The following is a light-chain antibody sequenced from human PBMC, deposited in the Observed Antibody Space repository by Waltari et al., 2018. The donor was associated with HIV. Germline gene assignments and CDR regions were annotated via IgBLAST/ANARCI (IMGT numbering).Light chain of an antibody. CDR2: RND. Sequence: QYVLTQPPSASGTPGQRVTISCSGSPPNIGNNYVYWYQQFPGTAPKPLIYRNDQRPSGVPDRFSGSKSGTSASLAITGLRSEDEADYYCATWDDGLSGRRVFGGGTKLTVL. J-gene: IGLJ3*02. V-gene: IGLV1-47*01. CDR3: ATWDDGLSGRRV. CDR1: PPNIGNNY.